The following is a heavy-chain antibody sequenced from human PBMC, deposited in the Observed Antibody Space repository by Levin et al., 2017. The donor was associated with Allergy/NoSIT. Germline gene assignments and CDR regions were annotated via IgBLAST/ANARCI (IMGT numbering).Heavy chain of an antibody. CDR1: GGSVSSGTYY. V-gene: IGHV4-61*01. D-gene: IGHD5/OR15-5a*01. CDR2: INYRGGT. CDR3: ARNRIIVSGGKDYYYGMDV. Sequence: ASETLSLTCTVSGGSVSSGTYYWSWIRQPPGKGLEWIGYINYRGGTNYNPSLKSRVTISVDTSKNEFSLKLTSVTAADTAGYYCARNRIIVSGGKDYYYGMDVWGQGTTVTVSS. J-gene: IGHJ6*02.